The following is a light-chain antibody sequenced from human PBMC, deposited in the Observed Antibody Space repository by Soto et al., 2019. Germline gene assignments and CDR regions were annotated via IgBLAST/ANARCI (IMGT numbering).Light chain of an antibody. J-gene: IGLJ3*02. CDR3: SSHAGNNNWGL. V-gene: IGLV2-8*01. CDR2: EVS. CDR1: SSDVGGSNF. Sequence: QSVLTQPPSASGSPGQSVTISCTGTSSDVGGSNFVSWYQQHPGKAPKLMIYEVSKRPSGVPDRFSGSKSGNTASLTVSGLQGEDEAAYYCSSHAGNNNWGLFGGGTKLTVL.